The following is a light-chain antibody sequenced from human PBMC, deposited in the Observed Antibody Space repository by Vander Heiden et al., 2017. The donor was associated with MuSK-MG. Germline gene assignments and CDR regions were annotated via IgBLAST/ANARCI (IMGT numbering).Light chain of an antibody. J-gene: IGKJ3*01. CDR2: DAS. CDR1: QDISNY. CDR3: QQYDNRFT. V-gene: IGKV1-33*01. Sequence: DIQRTQSPSSLSASVGDRVTITCQASQDISNYLNWYQQNPGKAPKLLIYDASNLATGVPSRFSGSGSGTDFTFTISSLQPEDIATYYCQQYDNRFTFGPGTKVDIK.